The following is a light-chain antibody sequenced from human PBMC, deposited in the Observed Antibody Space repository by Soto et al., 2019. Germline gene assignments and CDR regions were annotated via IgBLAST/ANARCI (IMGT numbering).Light chain of an antibody. Sequence: DIQMTQSPSSLSASVGDRVTISLRASQGISTYLNWYQQKPGKAPKLLIYAASSLQSGVPSRFSGSASGTYFTLTISSLQPEDFATYYCQQASSFPLTFGQGTRLEIK. J-gene: IGKJ5*01. CDR1: QGISTY. V-gene: IGKV1-12*01. CDR2: AAS. CDR3: QQASSFPLT.